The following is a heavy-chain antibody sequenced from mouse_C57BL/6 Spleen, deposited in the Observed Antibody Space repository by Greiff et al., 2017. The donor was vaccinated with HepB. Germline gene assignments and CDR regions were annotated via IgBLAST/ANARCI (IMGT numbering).Heavy chain of an antibody. J-gene: IGHJ4*01. V-gene: IGHV1-69*01. CDR1: GYTFTSYW. Sequence: QVQLKQPGAELVMPGASVKLSCKASGYTFTSYWMHWVKQRPGQGLEWIGEIDPSDSYTNYNQKFKGKSTLTVDKSSSTAYMQLSSLTSEDSAVYYCARAGYYGYEGAMDYWGQGTSVTVSS. CDR2: IDPSDSYT. CDR3: ARAGYYGYEGAMDY. D-gene: IGHD2-2*01.